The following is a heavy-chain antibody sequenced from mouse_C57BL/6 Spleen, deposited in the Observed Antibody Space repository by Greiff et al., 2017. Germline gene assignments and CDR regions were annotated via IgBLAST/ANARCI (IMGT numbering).Heavy chain of an antibody. J-gene: IGHJ3*01. CDR3: ARQTREGFAY. V-gene: IGHV5-9*01. CDR2: ISGGGGNT. Sequence: EVKLMESGGGLVKPGGSLKLSCAASGFTFSSYTMSWVRQTPEKRLEWVATISGGGGNTYYPDSVKGRFTISRDNAKNTLYLQMSSLRSEDTALYYCARQTREGFAYWGQGTLVTVSA. CDR1: GFTFSSYT.